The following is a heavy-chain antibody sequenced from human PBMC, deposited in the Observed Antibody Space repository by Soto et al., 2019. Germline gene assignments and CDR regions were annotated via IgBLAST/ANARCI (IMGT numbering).Heavy chain of an antibody. V-gene: IGHV1-18*01. CDR3: VVAAHPSDFDY. CDR2: ISAYNGNT. Sequence: QVQLVQSGAEVKKPGASVKVSCKASGYTFTSYGISWVRQAPGQGLEWMGWISAYNGNTNYAQKLQGRVTMTTDTLTSTAYMALRSPRSDDTAVYYCVVAAHPSDFDYGGQGTLVTVSS. CDR1: GYTFTSYG. D-gene: IGHD2-15*01. J-gene: IGHJ4*02.